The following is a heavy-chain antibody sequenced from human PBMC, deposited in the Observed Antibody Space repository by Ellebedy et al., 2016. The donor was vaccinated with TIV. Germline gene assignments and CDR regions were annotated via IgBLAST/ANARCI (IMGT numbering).Heavy chain of an antibody. CDR2: INSDGSST. CDR1: GFPFSSYW. V-gene: IGHV3-74*01. J-gene: IGHJ4*02. Sequence: GESLKISCSASGFPFSSYWMHWVRPAPGKGLVWVSRINSDGSSTNYADSVKGRFTISRDKTKYTLYLQMNSLSADDTAVSYCAREIQSTPSQYYFDYWGQGTLVTVSS. D-gene: IGHD5-18*01. CDR3: AREIQSTPSQYYFDY.